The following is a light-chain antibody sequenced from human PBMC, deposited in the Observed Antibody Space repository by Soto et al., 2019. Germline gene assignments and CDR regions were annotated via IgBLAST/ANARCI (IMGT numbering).Light chain of an antibody. CDR1: QSVSSN. CDR2: GAS. Sequence: IVRTQSPATLSVSPGERATLSCRASQSVSSNLAWYQQKPGQAPRLLIYGASTRATGIPDRFSGSGSGTDFTLTISRLEPEDFAVYYCQQCGSSSTVGQGTRLEIK. CDR3: QQCGSSST. J-gene: IGKJ5*01. V-gene: IGKV3-20*01.